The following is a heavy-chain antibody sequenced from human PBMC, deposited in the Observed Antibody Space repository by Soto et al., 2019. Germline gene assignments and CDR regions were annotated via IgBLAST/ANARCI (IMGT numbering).Heavy chain of an antibody. CDR3: ARDQYSSGSLDD. J-gene: IGHJ4*02. D-gene: IGHD6-19*01. CDR2: ISYDGSNK. V-gene: IGHV3-30-3*01. Sequence: GGSLRLSCAASGFTFSSYAMHWVRQAPGKGLEWVAVISYDGSNKYYADSVKGRFTISRDNSKNTLYLQMNSLRAEDTAVYYCARDQYSSGSLDDWGQGTLVTVYS. CDR1: GFTFSSYA.